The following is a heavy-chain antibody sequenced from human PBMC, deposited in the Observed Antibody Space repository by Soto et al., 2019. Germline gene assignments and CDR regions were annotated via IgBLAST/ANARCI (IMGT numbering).Heavy chain of an antibody. D-gene: IGHD1-1*01. CDR1: GYSFTSYW. CDR2: IYPGDSDT. Sequence: PGESLKISCKGSGYSFTSYWIGWVRQMPGKGLEWMGIIYPGDSDTRYSPSFQSQVTISADKSISTAYLQWSSLKASDTAMFYCARLKGAGSSGTNDAFDIWGQGTMVTVSS. V-gene: IGHV5-51*01. CDR3: ARLKGAGSSGTNDAFDI. J-gene: IGHJ3*02.